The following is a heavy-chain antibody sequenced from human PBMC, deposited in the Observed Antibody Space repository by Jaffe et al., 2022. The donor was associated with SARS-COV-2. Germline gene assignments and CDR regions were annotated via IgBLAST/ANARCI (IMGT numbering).Heavy chain of an antibody. CDR2: IRSKAYGGTT. CDR1: GFTFGDYA. D-gene: IGHD3-3*01. J-gene: IGHJ5*02. CDR3: TRKVYLLRFLEWLFWFDP. Sequence: EVQLVESGGGLVKPGRSLRLSCTASGFTFGDYAMSWFRQAPGKGLEWVGFIRSKAYGGTTEYAASVKGRFTISRDDSKSIAYLQMNSLKTEDTAVYYCTRKVYLLRFLEWLFWFDPWGQGTLVTVSS. V-gene: IGHV3-49*05.